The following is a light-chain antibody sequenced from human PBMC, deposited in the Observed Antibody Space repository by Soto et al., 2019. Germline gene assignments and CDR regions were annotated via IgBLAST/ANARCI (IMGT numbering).Light chain of an antibody. V-gene: IGLV2-14*01. J-gene: IGLJ2*01. CDR3: SSYTSSSTPVV. CDR1: SSDVGGYNY. CDR2: DVS. Sequence: QSALTQPASVSGSPGQSITISCTGTSSDVGGYNYVSWYQQHPGKAPKLMIYDVSNRPSGVSNRFCGSKSGNTASLDISGLQVEDEADYYCSSYTSSSTPVVFGGGTKLTVL.